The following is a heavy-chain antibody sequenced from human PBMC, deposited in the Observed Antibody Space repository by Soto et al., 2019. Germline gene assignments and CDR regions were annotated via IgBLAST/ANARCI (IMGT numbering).Heavy chain of an antibody. CDR2: IIPILGIA. J-gene: IGHJ5*02. CDR3: ARHGAAAGKHNWFDP. CDR1: GGTFSSYT. V-gene: IGHV1-69*02. D-gene: IGHD6-13*01. Sequence: QVQLVQSGAEVKKPGSSVKVSCKASGGTFSSYTISWVRQAPGQGLEWMGRIIPILGIANYAQKFQGRVTITADKSTSTGYMELSSLRSEDTAVYYCARHGAAAGKHNWFDPWGQGTLVTVSS.